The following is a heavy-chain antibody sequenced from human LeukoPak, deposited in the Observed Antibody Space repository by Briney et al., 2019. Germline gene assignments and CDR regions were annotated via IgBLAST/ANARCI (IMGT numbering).Heavy chain of an antibody. CDR1: GFSLKTYN. J-gene: IGHJ3*01. V-gene: IGHV3-21*04. Sequence: GGSLRLSCAASGFSLKTYNMNWVRQAPGKGLEWVSSMTSSRYIYYADSVKGRFTISRDDAINLVFLQMHSLRAEDTAICYCTRDQFFDYDNDDAFDVWGQGTKVIVSS. CDR2: MTSSRYI. D-gene: IGHD3-22*01. CDR3: TRDQFFDYDNDDAFDV.